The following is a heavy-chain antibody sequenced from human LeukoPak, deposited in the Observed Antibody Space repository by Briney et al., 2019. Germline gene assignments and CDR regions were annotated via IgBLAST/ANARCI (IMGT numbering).Heavy chain of an antibody. CDR1: GFTFSSYS. J-gene: IGHJ4*02. D-gene: IGHD3-9*01. CDR3: ARGPLLRYFDWLPPTRVFDY. CDR2: ISSSSSYI. V-gene: IGHV3-21*01. Sequence: GGSLRLSCAASGFTFSSYSMNWVRQAPGKGLEWVSSISSSSSYIYYADSVKGRFIISRDNAKNSLYLQMNSLRAEDTAVYYCARGPLLRYFDWLPPTRVFDYWGQGTLVTVSS.